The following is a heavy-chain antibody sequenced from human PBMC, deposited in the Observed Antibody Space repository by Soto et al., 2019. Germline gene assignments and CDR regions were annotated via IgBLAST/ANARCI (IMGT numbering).Heavy chain of an antibody. J-gene: IGHJ4*02. CDR1: GFSFSRYN. CDR3: AKDCEMATISSGPGY. D-gene: IGHD5-12*01. V-gene: IGHV3-23*01. CDR2: ISGSGGST. Sequence: GGSLRLSCEASGFSFSRYNMSWVRQAPGKGLEWVSAISGSGGSTYYADSVKGRFTISRDNSKNTLYLQMNSLRAEDTAVYYCAKDCEMATISSGPGYWGQGTLVTVSS.